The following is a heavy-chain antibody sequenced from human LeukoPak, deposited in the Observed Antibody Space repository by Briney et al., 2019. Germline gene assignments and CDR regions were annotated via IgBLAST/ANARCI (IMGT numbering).Heavy chain of an antibody. CDR1: GGSISSYY. CDR3: ARPMRRYYDILTGYGRPGAFDI. CDR2: VYYTGST. V-gene: IGHV4-59*12. D-gene: IGHD3-9*01. J-gene: IGHJ3*02. Sequence: PSETLSLTCTVSGGSISSYYWSWVRQPPGKGLEWIGFVYYTGSTNYNPSLKSRVTISVDTSKNQFSLKLSSVTAADTAVYYCARPMRRYYDILTGYGRPGAFDIWGQGTMVTVSS.